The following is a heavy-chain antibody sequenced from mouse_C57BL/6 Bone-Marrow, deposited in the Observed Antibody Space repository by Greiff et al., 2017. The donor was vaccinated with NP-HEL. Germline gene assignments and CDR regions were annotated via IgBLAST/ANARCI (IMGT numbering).Heavy chain of an antibody. Sequence: VQLLQSGAELARPGASVKLSCKASGYTFTSYGISWVKQRPGQGLEWIGEIYPRSGNTYYNEKFKGKATLTADKSSSTAYMELRSLTSEDSAVYFCACGRSFAYWGQGTLVTVSA. J-gene: IGHJ3*01. CDR3: ACGRSFAY. CDR1: GYTFTSYG. CDR2: IYPRSGNT. D-gene: IGHD1-3*01. V-gene: IGHV1-81*01.